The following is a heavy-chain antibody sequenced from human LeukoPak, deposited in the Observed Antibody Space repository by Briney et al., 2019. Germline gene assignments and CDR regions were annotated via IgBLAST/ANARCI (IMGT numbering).Heavy chain of an antibody. Sequence: GGSLRLSCVVSGSRFSSYAMNWVRQSPERGLEWVSAISGTGGSTSYADSLKGRFTISRDNSKNTLYLQMNSLRAEDTAVYYCAKDTTINFWSGQNAFAIWGQGTMVTVSS. V-gene: IGHV3-23*01. CDR1: GSRFSSYA. D-gene: IGHD3-3*01. CDR3: AKDTTINFWSGQNAFAI. CDR2: ISGTGGST. J-gene: IGHJ3*02.